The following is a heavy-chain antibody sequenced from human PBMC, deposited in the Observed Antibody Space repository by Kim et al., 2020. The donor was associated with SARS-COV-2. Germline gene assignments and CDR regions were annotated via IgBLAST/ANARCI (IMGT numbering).Heavy chain of an antibody. J-gene: IGHJ3*02. V-gene: IGHV4-34*01. CDR1: GGSFSGYY. CDR2: INHSGST. D-gene: IGHD5-18*01. CDR3: ARGATAIPI. Sequence: SETLSLTCAVYGGSFSGYYWSWIRQPPGKGLEWIGEINHSGSTNYNPSLKSRVTISVDTSKNQFSLKLSSVTAADTAVYYCARGATAIPIWGQGTMVTVSS.